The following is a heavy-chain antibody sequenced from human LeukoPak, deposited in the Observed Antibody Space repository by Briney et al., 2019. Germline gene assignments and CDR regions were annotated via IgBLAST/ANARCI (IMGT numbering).Heavy chain of an antibody. J-gene: IGHJ4*02. CDR1: GFTFSTHT. CDR2: ISYDGSNK. D-gene: IGHD6-19*01. Sequence: GGSLRLSCAASGFTFSTHTLHWVRQAPGKGLEWVAIISYDGSNKYYADSVKGRFTISRDNSKNTLYLQMNGLRAEETAMYYCATPYTSGWSLYFDNWGQGTLVTVPS. V-gene: IGHV3-30-3*01. CDR3: ATPYTSGWSLYFDN.